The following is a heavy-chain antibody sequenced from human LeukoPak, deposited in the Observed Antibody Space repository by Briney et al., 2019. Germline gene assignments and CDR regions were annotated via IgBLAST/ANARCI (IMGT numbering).Heavy chain of an antibody. CDR3: ASGVVPAAMREYYFDY. Sequence: SVKVSCKASGGTFSSYAISWVRQAPGQGLEWMGGIIPIFGTANYAQKFQGRVTITADESTSTAYMELSSLRSEDTAVYYCASGVVPAAMREYYFDYWGQGTLVTVSS. V-gene: IGHV1-69*13. J-gene: IGHJ4*02. CDR1: GGTFSSYA. CDR2: IIPIFGTA. D-gene: IGHD2-2*01.